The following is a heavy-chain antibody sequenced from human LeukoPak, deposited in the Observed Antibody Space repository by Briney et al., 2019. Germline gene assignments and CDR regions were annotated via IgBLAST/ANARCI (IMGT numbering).Heavy chain of an antibody. Sequence: GASVKVSCKASGYTFTSYDINWVRQATGQGLEWMGWMNPNSGNTGYAQKFQGRVTMTRNTSISTAYMELSSLRSEDTAVYYCARGGNCYDSSGYYYWPDYWGQGTLVTVSS. J-gene: IGHJ4*02. D-gene: IGHD3-22*01. V-gene: IGHV1-8*01. CDR1: GYTFTSYD. CDR2: MNPNSGNT. CDR3: ARGGNCYDSSGYYYWPDY.